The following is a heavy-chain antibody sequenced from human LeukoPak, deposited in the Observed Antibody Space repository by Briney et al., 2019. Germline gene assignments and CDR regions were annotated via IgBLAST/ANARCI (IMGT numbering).Heavy chain of an antibody. Sequence: GGSLRLSCAASGFTFSSYAMSWVRQAPGKGLEWVSTISGSGGSSYYADSVKGRFTISRDNSKNTLYLQMNNLRAEDTAVYYCAKDLEGSGSYIHFDYWGQGTLVTVSS. D-gene: IGHD3-10*01. CDR3: AKDLEGSGSYIHFDY. J-gene: IGHJ4*02. CDR1: GFTFSSYA. CDR2: ISGSGGSS. V-gene: IGHV3-23*01.